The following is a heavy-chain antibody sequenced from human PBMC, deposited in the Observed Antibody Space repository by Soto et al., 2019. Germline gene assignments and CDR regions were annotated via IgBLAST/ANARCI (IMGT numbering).Heavy chain of an antibody. V-gene: IGHV4-39*07. CDR3: AASYYAILTGHFAFDM. CDR1: GASISSGY. D-gene: IGHD3-9*01. CDR2: FYYTGNT. Sequence: PSETLSLTCTVSGASISSGYWSWIRQSPGKGLQWIGSFYYTGNTHFNPSLRSRVTISFDTSKTQFSLNLSSVTAADTAVYFCAASYYAILTGHFAFDMWGHGTMVTVSS. J-gene: IGHJ3*02.